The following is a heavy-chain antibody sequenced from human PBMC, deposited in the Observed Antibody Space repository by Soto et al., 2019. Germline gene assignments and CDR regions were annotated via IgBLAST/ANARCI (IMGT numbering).Heavy chain of an antibody. CDR1: GGSISTSAYY. Sequence: PSETLSLTCTVSGGSISTSAYYWGWIRQPPGKGLEWIGTIYYSGTSYHNPSLKSRVTISVDTSKNQFSLTLTSVTAADTAVYYCARGGRRTPTPLDYWGQGTLVTVSS. CDR2: IYYSGTS. V-gene: IGHV4-39*02. CDR3: ARGGRRTPTPLDY. J-gene: IGHJ4*02. D-gene: IGHD4-4*01.